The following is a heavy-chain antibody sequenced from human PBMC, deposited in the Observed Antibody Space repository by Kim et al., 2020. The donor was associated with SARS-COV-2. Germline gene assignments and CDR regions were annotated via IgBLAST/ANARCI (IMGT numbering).Heavy chain of an antibody. CDR3: ARQNYGSGSYYPSWAGPDAFDI. CDR2: IYYSGST. J-gene: IGHJ3*02. D-gene: IGHD3-10*01. Sequence: SETLSLTCTVSGGSISSSSYYWGWIRQPPGKGLEWIGSIYYSGSTYYNPSLKSRVTISVDTSKNQFSLKLSSVTAAYTAVYYCARQNYGSGSYYPSWAGPDAFDIWGQGTMVTVSS. CDR1: GGSISSSSYY. V-gene: IGHV4-39*01.